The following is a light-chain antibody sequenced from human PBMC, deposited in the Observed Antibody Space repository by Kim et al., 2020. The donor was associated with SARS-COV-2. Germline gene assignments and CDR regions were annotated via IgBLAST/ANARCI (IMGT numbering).Light chain of an antibody. CDR2: RAS. Sequence: SASVGDRVTIACRASQSISTYLAWYQLKPGKAPKVLIYRASTLPSGVPSRFSGSGSGTDFTLTLSGLQPDDFAIYYCQQYHSYLTFGQGTKVDIK. CDR1: QSISTY. CDR3: QQYHSYLT. J-gene: IGKJ1*01. V-gene: IGKV1-5*03.